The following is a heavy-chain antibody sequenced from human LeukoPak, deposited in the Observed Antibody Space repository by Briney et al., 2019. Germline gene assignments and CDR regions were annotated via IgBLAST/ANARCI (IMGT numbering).Heavy chain of an antibody. Sequence: SETLSLTCTVSGGSISSSSYYWGWIRQPPGKGLEWIGNIYYSGSTYYNPSLKSRVTISVDTSKNQFSLKLNSVTAADTAVYYCARDDYDKFDYWGQGTLVTVSS. J-gene: IGHJ4*02. CDR3: ARDDYDKFDY. D-gene: IGHD4-17*01. V-gene: IGHV4-39*07. CDR1: GGSISSSSYY. CDR2: IYYSGST.